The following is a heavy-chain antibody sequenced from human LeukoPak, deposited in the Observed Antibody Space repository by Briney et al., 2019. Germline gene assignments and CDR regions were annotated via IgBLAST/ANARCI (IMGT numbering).Heavy chain of an antibody. D-gene: IGHD3-3*01. V-gene: IGHV4-31*03. CDR1: GGSISSGGYY. J-gene: IGHJ6*03. Sequence: SSETLSLTCTVSGGSISSGGYYWSWIRQHPGKGLEWIGYIYYSGSTYYNPSLKSRVTISVDTSKNQFSLKLSSVTAANTAVYYCARSYYDFWSGYYPFNYYYYYMDVWGKGTTVTDSS. CDR2: IYYSGST. CDR3: ARSYYDFWSGYYPFNYYYYYMDV.